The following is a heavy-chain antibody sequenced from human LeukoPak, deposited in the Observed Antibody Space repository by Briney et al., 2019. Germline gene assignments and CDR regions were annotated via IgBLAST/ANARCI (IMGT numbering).Heavy chain of an antibody. CDR2: ISGSGGST. Sequence: GGSLRLSCAASGFTFSSYAMSWVRQAPGKGLEWVSAISGSGGSTYYADSVKGRFTISRDNSKNTLYLQMNSLRAEDTAVYYCAKRSPGTVVRGVIYDYWGQGTLVTVSS. D-gene: IGHD3-10*01. CDR1: GFTFSSYA. J-gene: IGHJ4*02. V-gene: IGHV3-23*01. CDR3: AKRSPGTVVRGVIYDY.